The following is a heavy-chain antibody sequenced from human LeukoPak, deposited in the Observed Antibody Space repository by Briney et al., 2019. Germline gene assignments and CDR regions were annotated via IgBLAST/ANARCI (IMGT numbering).Heavy chain of an antibody. CDR3: AKGGHYYYDSSDY. J-gene: IGHJ4*02. CDR1: GFTFSSYW. V-gene: IGHV3-23*01. CDR2: ITGSGGTT. Sequence: SGGSLRLSCAASGFTFSSYWMSWVRQAPGKGLEWVSAITGSGGTTYYADSVKGRFTISRDNSKNTLYLQMNSLRAEDTAVYYCAKGGHYYYDSSDYWGQGTLVTVSS. D-gene: IGHD3-22*01.